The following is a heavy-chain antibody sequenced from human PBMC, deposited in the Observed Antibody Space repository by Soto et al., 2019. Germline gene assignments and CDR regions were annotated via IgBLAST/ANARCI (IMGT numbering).Heavy chain of an antibody. CDR1: GFTFSSYS. Sequence: GGSLRLSCAASGFTFSSYSMNWVRQAPGKGLEWVSSISSSSSYIYYADSVKGRFTISRDNAKNSLYLQMNSLRAEETAVYYCARIQIAAAGTISYGMDVWGQGTTVTVSS. V-gene: IGHV3-21*01. CDR2: ISSSSSYI. J-gene: IGHJ6*02. CDR3: ARIQIAAAGTISYGMDV. D-gene: IGHD6-13*01.